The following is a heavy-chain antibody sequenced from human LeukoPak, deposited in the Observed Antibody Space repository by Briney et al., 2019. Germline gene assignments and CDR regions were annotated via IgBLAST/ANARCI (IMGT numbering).Heavy chain of an antibody. V-gene: IGHV3-30*18. CDR1: GFTFSSYG. CDR3: AKICSSTSCYEAGFDY. D-gene: IGHD2-2*01. Sequence: PGRSLRLSCAASGFTFSSYGMHWIRQAPGKGLEWVAVISYDGSNKYYADSVKGRFTISRDNSKNTLYLQMNSLRAEDTAVYYCAKICSSTSCYEAGFDYWGQGTLVIVSS. J-gene: IGHJ4*02. CDR2: ISYDGSNK.